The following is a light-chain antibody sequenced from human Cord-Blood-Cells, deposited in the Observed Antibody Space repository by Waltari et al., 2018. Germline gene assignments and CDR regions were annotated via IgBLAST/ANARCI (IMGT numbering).Light chain of an antibody. Sequence: QSVLTQPPSASVTPRQMVTITCSESSSNIGIHYVYCYQQLPGTAPKRLIYRNNQRPSGVPDRFSGSKSGTSASLAISGLRSEDEADYYCAAWDDGLSGWVFGGGTKLTVL. CDR3: AAWDDGLSGWV. CDR1: SSNIGIHY. CDR2: RNN. V-gene: IGLV1-47*01. J-gene: IGLJ3*02.